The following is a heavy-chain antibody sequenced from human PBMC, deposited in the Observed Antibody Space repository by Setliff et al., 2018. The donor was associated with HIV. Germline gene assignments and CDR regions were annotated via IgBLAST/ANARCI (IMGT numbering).Heavy chain of an antibody. Sequence: ASVKVSCKASGYTFNTYDLVWVRQAPGQGLEWVGFINPNTGNTNYPQKFQGRVTMTGDTSISTAFLELSSLTSDDTAVYYCARGANFPYSSSSDYWGQGTLVTVSS. CDR2: INPNTGNT. V-gene: IGHV1-2*02. J-gene: IGHJ4*02. CDR3: ARGANFPYSSSSDY. D-gene: IGHD6-6*01. CDR1: GYTFNTYD.